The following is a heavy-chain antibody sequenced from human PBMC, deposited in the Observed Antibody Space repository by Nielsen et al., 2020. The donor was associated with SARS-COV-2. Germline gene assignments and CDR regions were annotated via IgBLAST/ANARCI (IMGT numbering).Heavy chain of an antibody. CDR2: FDPQDGET. CDR1: GGALTLFS. V-gene: IGHV1-24*01. D-gene: IGHD3-3*01. Sequence: ASVQVSCKVSGGALTLFSMHWVRQAPGKGLEWMGEFDPQDGETTYAQKFQGRVTMTEDSSIDTAYLDLSGLTSDDTAIYYCATSTPLVRSAWFDPWGQGTLVTVSS. CDR3: ATSTPLVRSAWFDP. J-gene: IGHJ5*02.